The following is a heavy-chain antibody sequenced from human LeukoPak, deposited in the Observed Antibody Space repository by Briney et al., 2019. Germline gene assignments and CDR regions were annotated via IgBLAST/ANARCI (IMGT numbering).Heavy chain of an antibody. V-gene: IGHV4-4*02. Sequence: PSGTLSLTCAVSGGSISSYNWWSWVRQPPGKGLEWIGEIYHSGSTNYNPSLKSRVTISVDESTNQFSLRLTSVTAADTAVYYCARSYYVSGTYRGGGSYDYNFYGLDVWGPGTTVTVSS. CDR3: ARSYYVSGTYRGGGSYDYNFYGLDV. D-gene: IGHD3-10*01. CDR2: IYHSGST. J-gene: IGHJ6*02. CDR1: GGSISSYNW.